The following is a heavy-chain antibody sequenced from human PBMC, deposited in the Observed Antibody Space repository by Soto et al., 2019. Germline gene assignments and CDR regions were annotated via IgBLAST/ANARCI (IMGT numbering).Heavy chain of an antibody. D-gene: IGHD3-10*01. V-gene: IGHV3-15*07. CDR3: TTGPHGDLQYYFDY. CDR2: FKSKTAGGTI. Sequence: GGSLRLSCAASGFVFSNAWMNWVRQAPGKGLEWVGRFKSKTAGGTIDYAAPVNGRFTISRDDSRNTLSLQMNSLKTEDTAVYYCTTGPHGDLQYYFDYWGQGALVTVSS. J-gene: IGHJ4*02. CDR1: GFVFSNAW.